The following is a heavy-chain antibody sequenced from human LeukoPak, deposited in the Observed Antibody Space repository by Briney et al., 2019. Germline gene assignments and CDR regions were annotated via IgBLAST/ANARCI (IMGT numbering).Heavy chain of an antibody. Sequence: SETLSLTCTVSGGSISSYYWSWIRQPAGKGLEWIGRIYTSGSTNYNPSLKSRVTMSVDTSKNQFSLKLSSVTAADTAVYYCARVRGPSGSYFNWFDPWGQGTLVTVSS. D-gene: IGHD1-26*01. V-gene: IGHV4-4*07. CDR1: GGSISSYY. CDR3: ARVRGPSGSYFNWFDP. J-gene: IGHJ5*02. CDR2: IYTSGST.